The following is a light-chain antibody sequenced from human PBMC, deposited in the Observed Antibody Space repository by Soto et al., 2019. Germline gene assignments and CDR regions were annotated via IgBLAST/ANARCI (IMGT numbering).Light chain of an antibody. CDR3: QQYYTYSRP. CDR2: DAS. J-gene: IGKJ1*01. V-gene: IGKV1-5*01. CDR1: QSISNW. Sequence: DIQMTQSPSTLSASVGDRVTIACRASQSISNWLAWYQQKPGKAPKLLIHDASSLESGVPSKFSGSGYGTEFTLIISSLQPDDFATYYCQQYYTYSRPFGQGTKVDIK.